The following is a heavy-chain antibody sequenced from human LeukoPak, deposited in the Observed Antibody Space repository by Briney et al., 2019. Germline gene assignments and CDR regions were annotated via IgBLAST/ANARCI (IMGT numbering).Heavy chain of an antibody. CDR3: AKDRWLQSGDY. Sequence: GGSLRLSCAASGFPFRDFGLSWVRQAPGKGLEWVSGISGGGDVIYYADSVKGRFTISRDNSKNTLYLQMNSLRAEDTAVYYCAKDRWLQSGDYWGQGTLVTVSS. J-gene: IGHJ4*02. CDR1: GFPFRDFG. CDR2: ISGGGDVI. D-gene: IGHD5-24*01. V-gene: IGHV3-23*01.